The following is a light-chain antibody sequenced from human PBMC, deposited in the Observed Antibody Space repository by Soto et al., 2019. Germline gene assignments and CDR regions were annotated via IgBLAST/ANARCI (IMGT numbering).Light chain of an antibody. CDR3: QVWDISSDHHV. J-gene: IGLJ1*01. V-gene: IGLV3-21*02. CDR1: DIARKT. Sequence: SYELTQPPSVSVAPGQTARITCGGNDIARKTVHWYQQKPGQAPVLVVYDDDERPSGIPERFSGSNSGNTATLTINRVEAGDEADYYCQVWDISSDHHVFGTGTKVTVL. CDR2: DDD.